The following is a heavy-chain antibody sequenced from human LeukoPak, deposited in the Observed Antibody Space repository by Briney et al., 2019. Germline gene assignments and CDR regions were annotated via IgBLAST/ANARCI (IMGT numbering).Heavy chain of an antibody. Sequence: PSETLSLTCTVSGGSISSSSHYWGWIRQLPGKGLEWIGSISNSGSTYYNPSLKSRVTISVDTSNNQFSLKLSSVTAADTAVYYCARANIAVAGTCCYYYYYMDVWGKGTTVTVSS. V-gene: IGHV4-39*07. CDR1: GGSISSSSHY. J-gene: IGHJ6*03. D-gene: IGHD6-19*01. CDR2: ISNSGST. CDR3: ARANIAVAGTCCYYYYYMDV.